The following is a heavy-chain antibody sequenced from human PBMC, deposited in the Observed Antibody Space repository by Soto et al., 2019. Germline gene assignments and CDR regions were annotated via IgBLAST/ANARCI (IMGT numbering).Heavy chain of an antibody. CDR1: GDSVSSNSAT. D-gene: IGHD6-13*01. Sequence: QVHLQQSGPGLVTPSQTLSLTCAISGDSVSSNSATWNWIRQSPSRGLEWLGRTYYRSKWYNDYAVSVKSRITTNPDTSQNQFSLQLNSVTPEDTAVYYCARDLRGAAAGRPYYGMDVWGQGTTVTVSS. CDR2: TYYRSKWYN. CDR3: ARDLRGAAAGRPYYGMDV. V-gene: IGHV6-1*01. J-gene: IGHJ6*02.